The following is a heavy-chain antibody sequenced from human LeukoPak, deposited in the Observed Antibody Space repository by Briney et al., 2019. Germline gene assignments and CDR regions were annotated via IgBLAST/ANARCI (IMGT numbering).Heavy chain of an antibody. Sequence: PGRSLRLSCAASGFTFDDYAMHWVRQAPGKGLEWVSGISWSSGSIGYADSVKGRFTISRDNAKNSLYLQMNSLRAEDTAVYYCARGRVVGAILAPDYYYYGMDVWGQGTTVTVSS. CDR3: ARGRVVGAILAPDYYYYGMDV. CDR2: ISWSSGSI. CDR1: GFTFDDYA. D-gene: IGHD1-26*01. J-gene: IGHJ6*02. V-gene: IGHV3-9*01.